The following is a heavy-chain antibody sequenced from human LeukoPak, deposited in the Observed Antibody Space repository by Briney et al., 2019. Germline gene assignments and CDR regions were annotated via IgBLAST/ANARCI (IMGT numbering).Heavy chain of an antibody. D-gene: IGHD3-3*01. Sequence: PGGSLRLSCAASGFTFSSYGMHWVRQAPGKGLEWVAFIRYDGSNKYYADSVKGRFTISRDNSKYTLYLQMNSLRAEDTAVYYCAKDSDFWSGYYIDYWGQGTLVTVSS. J-gene: IGHJ4*02. CDR1: GFTFSSYG. CDR2: IRYDGSNK. CDR3: AKDSDFWSGYYIDY. V-gene: IGHV3-30*02.